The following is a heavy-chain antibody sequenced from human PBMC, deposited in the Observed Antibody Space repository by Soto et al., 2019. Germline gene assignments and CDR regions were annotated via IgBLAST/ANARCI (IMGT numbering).Heavy chain of an antibody. Sequence: QVQLVQSGAEVKKPGSSVKVSCKASGGTFSSYAISWVRQAPGQGLEWMGGIIPIFGTANYAQKFQGRVTITADESTSTAYMELSSLRSEDTAVYYCATPYLARSGSYYEFDYWGQGTLVTVSS. J-gene: IGHJ4*02. CDR2: IIPIFGTA. CDR1: GGTFSSYA. D-gene: IGHD3-10*01. CDR3: ATPYLARSGSYYEFDY. V-gene: IGHV1-69*01.